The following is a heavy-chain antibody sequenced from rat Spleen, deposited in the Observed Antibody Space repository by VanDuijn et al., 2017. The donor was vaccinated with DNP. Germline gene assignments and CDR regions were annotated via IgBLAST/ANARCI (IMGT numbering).Heavy chain of an antibody. D-gene: IGHD1-3*01. V-gene: IGHV5-7*01. Sequence: EVQLVESDGGLVQPGRSLKLSCAASGFTFSDSYMAWVRQAPTKGLEWVATISYDGSSTYYRDSVKGRFTISRDNAKSTLYLQMDSLRSEDTATYYCARLNYGSYGDYWGQGVMVTVSS. CDR3: ARLNYGSYGDY. CDR1: GFTFSDSY. J-gene: IGHJ2*01. CDR2: ISYDGSST.